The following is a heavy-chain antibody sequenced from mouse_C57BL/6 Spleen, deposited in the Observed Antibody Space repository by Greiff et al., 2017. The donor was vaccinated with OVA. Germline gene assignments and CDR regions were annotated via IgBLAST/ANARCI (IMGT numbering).Heavy chain of an antibody. V-gene: IGHV1-85*01. J-gene: IGHJ3*01. Sequence: QVQLQESGPELVKPGASVKLSCKASGYTFTSYYINWVKQRPGQGLEWIGWIYPRDGSTNYNEKFKGKATLTVDTSSSTAYMELHSLTSEDSAVYFCASAAYYGTGAWFAYWGQGTLVTVSA. CDR2: IYPRDGST. CDR1: GYTFTSYY. CDR3: ASAAYYGTGAWFAY. D-gene: IGHD2-10*01.